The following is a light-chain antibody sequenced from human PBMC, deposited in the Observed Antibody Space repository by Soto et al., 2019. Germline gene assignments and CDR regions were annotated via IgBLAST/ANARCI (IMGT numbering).Light chain of an antibody. CDR3: QQYINWPRT. Sequence: EIVMTQSPDTLSVSPGERATLSWGASQSVTTYLAWYQQNPGQAPRLLIYAASTRATGIPARFSGSGSGTEFSLTISSLQSEDFAVYYCQQYINWPRTFGQGTKVDIK. J-gene: IGKJ1*01. CDR1: QSVTTY. V-gene: IGKV3-15*01. CDR2: AAS.